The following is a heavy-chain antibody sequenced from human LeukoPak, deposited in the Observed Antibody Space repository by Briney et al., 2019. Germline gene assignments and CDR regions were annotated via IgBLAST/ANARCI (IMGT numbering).Heavy chain of an antibody. J-gene: IGHJ6*03. V-gene: IGHV4-34*01. CDR1: GGSFSGYY. D-gene: IGHD1-26*01. CDR3: ARGPRYSGSYLPSYMDV. Sequence: PSETLSLTCAVYGGSFSGYYWSWIRQPPGKGLEWIGEINHSGSTNYNPSLKSRVTISVDTSKNQFSLKLSSVTAADTAVYYCARGPRYSGSYLPSYMDVWGKGTTVTVPS. CDR2: INHSGST.